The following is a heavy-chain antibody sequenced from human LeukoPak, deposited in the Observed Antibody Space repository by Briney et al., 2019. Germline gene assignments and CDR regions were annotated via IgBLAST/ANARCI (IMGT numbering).Heavy chain of an antibody. V-gene: IGHV1-46*01. J-gene: IGHJ4*02. CDR1: GYTFTSYY. Sequence: ASVKVSCKASGYTFTSYYMHWVRQAPGQGLEWMGIINPSGGSTSYAQKFQGRVTMTRDTSTSTAYMELSSLRSEDTTVYYCARDGGLDIVVVPAARPQYYFDYWGQGTLVTVSS. CDR2: INPSGGST. CDR3: ARDGGLDIVVVPAARPQYYFDY. D-gene: IGHD2-2*03.